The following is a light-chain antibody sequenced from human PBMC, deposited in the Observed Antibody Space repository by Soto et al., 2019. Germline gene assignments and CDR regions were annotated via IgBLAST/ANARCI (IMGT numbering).Light chain of an antibody. Sequence: DIVSTQSPATLSLSPGERATLSCRARQSISTYLAWYQQKPGQAPRLLIYDALNRATGIPARFSGSGSGTDFTLTISSLGPEDFAVYYCQQRRTRPRISFGSGTKVDIK. CDR2: DAL. CDR1: QSISTY. J-gene: IGKJ3*01. V-gene: IGKV3-11*01. CDR3: QQRRTRPRIS.